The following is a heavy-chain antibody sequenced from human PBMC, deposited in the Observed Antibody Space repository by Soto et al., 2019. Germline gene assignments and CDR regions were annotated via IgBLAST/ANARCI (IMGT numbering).Heavy chain of an antibody. CDR2: IIPIFGTS. J-gene: IGHJ5*02. D-gene: IGHD5-12*01. Sequence: QVQLVQSGAEVKKPGSSVKVSCKASGGTFNNHAINWVRQAPGQGLAWMGGIIPIFGTSNYAQTFQGRGKITTDESIRTAYMELGRVRAEYKSVYYCVRGIMREMATILRGGWCDPWGQGTLVTVSS. CDR1: GGTFNNHA. V-gene: IGHV1-69*01. CDR3: VRGIMREMATILRGGWCDP.